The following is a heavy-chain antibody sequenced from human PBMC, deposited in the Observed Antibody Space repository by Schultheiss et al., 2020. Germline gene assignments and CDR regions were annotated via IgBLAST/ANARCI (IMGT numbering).Heavy chain of an antibody. CDR3: ARSSPSLIDY. J-gene: IGHJ4*02. Sequence: SVTLSLTCTVSGGSISSYYWSWIRQPPGKGLEWIGYIYYSGSTNYNPSLKSRVTISVDTSKNQFSLKLSSVTAADTAVYYCARSSPSLIDYWGQGTLVTVPS. CDR1: GGSISSYY. V-gene: IGHV4-59*01. CDR2: IYYSGST. D-gene: IGHD6-19*01.